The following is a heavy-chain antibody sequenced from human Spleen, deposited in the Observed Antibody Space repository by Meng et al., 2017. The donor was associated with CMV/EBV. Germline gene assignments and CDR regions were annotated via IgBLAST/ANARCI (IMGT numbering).Heavy chain of an antibody. CDR3: ARRGAYPS. J-gene: IGHJ5*02. D-gene: IGHD3-16*01. CDR1: GDSISSYY. CDR2: IFYSGYT. Sequence: SETLSLTCTVSGDSISSYYWSWIRQPPGRGLEWIGYIFYSGYTKYNPSLKSRVTISVDTSKNQFSLKLSSVTAADTAVYYCARRGAYPSWGQGTLVTVSS. V-gene: IGHV4-59*08.